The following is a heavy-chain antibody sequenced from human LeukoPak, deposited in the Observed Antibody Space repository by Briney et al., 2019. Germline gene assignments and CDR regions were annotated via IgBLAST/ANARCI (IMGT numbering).Heavy chain of an antibody. D-gene: IGHD4-23*01. CDR1: GGSFSGCY. CDR2: INHSGST. V-gene: IGHV4-34*01. Sequence: SETLSLTCAVYGGSFSGCYWCWIRKPPGQGVEWIGEINHSGSTNYNPSLKTRVPISVDTSKKQFSLKLSSVTAADTAVYYGARGVRGGNSDYNWFDPWGQETRVTVSS. CDR3: ARGVRGGNSDYNWFDP. J-gene: IGHJ5*02.